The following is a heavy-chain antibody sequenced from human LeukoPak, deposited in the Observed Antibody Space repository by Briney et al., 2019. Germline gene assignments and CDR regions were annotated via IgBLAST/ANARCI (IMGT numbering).Heavy chain of an antibody. CDR3: AQKIRPSGIAAAGRFQH. Sequence: SGPPLVKPTQTLTLTCTFSGFSLSTSGLGVGWIRQPPGKALEWLALIYWDDDKRYSPSLKSRLTITKDTSKNQVVLTMTNMDPVDTATYYCAQKIRPSGIAAAGRFQHWGQGTLVTVSS. J-gene: IGHJ1*01. CDR2: IYWDDDK. CDR1: GFSLSTSGLG. D-gene: IGHD6-13*01. V-gene: IGHV2-5*02.